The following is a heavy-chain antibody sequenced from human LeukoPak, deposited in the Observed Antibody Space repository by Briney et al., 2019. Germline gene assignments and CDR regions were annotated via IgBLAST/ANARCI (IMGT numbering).Heavy chain of an antibody. CDR2: IYYSGNT. V-gene: IGHV4-39*01. CDR3: VRHRAYCDGDCYSQYFDY. CDR1: GGSISSGSYY. D-gene: IGHD2-21*02. J-gene: IGHJ4*02. Sequence: SETLSLTCTVSGGSISSGSYYWGWIRQPPGKGLEWVGSIYYSGNTNYNPSLKSRVTMSVDTSKNHFSLRLSSVTAADTAVFYCVRHRAYCDGDCYSQYFDYWGQGTLVAVSS.